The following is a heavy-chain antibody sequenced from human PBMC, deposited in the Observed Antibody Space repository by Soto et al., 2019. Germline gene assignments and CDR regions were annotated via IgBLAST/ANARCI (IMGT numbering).Heavy chain of an antibody. Sequence: GASVKVSCKASGCTFSSYAISWVRQAPGQGLEWMGGIIPIFGTANYAQKFQGRVTITADKSTSTAYMELSSLRSEDTAVYYCARGPAVAGLFDYWGQGTLVTVSS. J-gene: IGHJ4*02. V-gene: IGHV1-69*06. CDR1: GCTFSSYA. CDR2: IIPIFGTA. CDR3: ARGPAVAGLFDY. D-gene: IGHD6-19*01.